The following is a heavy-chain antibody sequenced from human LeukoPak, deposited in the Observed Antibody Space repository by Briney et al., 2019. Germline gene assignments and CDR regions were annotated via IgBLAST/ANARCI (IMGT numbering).Heavy chain of an antibody. V-gene: IGHV3-74*01. CDR3: AGYSYGYYYYYMDV. D-gene: IGHD5-18*01. CDR1: GFTFSSYW. CDR2: INSDGSST. J-gene: IGHJ6*03. Sequence: PGGSPRLSCAASGFTFSSYWMHWVRQAPGKGLVWVSRINSDGSSTSYADSVKGRFTISRDNAKNTLYLQMNSLRAEDTAVYYCAGYSYGYYYYYMDVWGKGTTVTVSS.